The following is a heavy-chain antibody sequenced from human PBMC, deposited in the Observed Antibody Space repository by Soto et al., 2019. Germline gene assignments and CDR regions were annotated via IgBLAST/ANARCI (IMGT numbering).Heavy chain of an antibody. D-gene: IGHD2-15*01. CDR3: TRKTPPTRMEV. CDR1: GFTLSSYD. J-gene: IGHJ6*02. V-gene: IGHV3-13*01. Sequence: EVPLVESGGGLVQPGGSLRLSCAASGFTLSSYDIHWVRQATGEGLAWVSGIGSGGDTHYADSVKGRFIISREDGKNSLYLQMNNLRVGDTAVYYCTRKTPPTRMEVWGQGATVTVSS. CDR2: IGSGGDT.